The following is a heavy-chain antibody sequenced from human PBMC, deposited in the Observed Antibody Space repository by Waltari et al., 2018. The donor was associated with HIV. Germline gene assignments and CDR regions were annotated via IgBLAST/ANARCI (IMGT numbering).Heavy chain of an antibody. CDR2: ISSTSTTI. J-gene: IGHJ4*02. CDR3: ARDITLTPGPDY. V-gene: IGHV3-48*01. CDR1: GLTFSTYS. Sequence: EVHLVESGGGPVQPGGSLGLSCAAYGLTFSTYSMNCVRQAPGKGLEWISYISSTSTTIFYADPVKGRFTISRDNAKNSLDLQMNNLRAEDTAVYYCARDITLTPGPDYWGQGTLVTVSS. D-gene: IGHD3-16*01.